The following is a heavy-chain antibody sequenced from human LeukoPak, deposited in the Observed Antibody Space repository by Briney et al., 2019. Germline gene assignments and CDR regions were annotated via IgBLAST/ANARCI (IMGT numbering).Heavy chain of an antibody. Sequence: ASVKVSCKDSGYTFTGYYMHWVRQAPGQGLEWMGRINPNSGGTNYAQKFQGRVTMTRDTSISTAYMELSRLRSDDTAVYYCARVSSVSGDYSRGNDYWGQGTLVTVSS. V-gene: IGHV1-2*06. J-gene: IGHJ4*02. D-gene: IGHD4-17*01. CDR3: ARVSSVSGDYSRGNDY. CDR2: INPNSGGT. CDR1: GYTFTGYY.